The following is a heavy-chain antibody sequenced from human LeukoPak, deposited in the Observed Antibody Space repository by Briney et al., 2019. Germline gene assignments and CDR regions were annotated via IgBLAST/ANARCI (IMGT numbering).Heavy chain of an antibody. CDR3: ARVGSGSGSYGSGNYYFDD. CDR1: GLTVSFNY. Sequence: GGSLRLSCAASGLTVSFNYMTWVRQAPGKGLEWVSLIFMGGNTYYADAAKGRFTISRDESKNTLYLQMNSLRAEDTAVYYCARVGSGSGSYGSGNYYFDDWGPGTLVTVSS. V-gene: IGHV3-53*01. J-gene: IGHJ4*02. CDR2: IFMGGNT. D-gene: IGHD3-10*01.